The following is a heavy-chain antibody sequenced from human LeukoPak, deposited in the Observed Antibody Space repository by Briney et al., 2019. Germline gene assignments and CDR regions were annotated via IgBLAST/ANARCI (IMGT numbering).Heavy chain of an antibody. Sequence: GGSLRLSCAASGFTFSGYWMSWVRQTPEKGLEWVANIKQDGYEKYYVDSVKGRFTISRDNAKNSLYLQMNSLRADDTAIYYCARDKIVGPTTLDYWGQGALVTVSS. CDR1: GFTFSGYW. D-gene: IGHD1-26*01. V-gene: IGHV3-7*01. CDR2: IKQDGYEK. J-gene: IGHJ4*02. CDR3: ARDKIVGPTTLDY.